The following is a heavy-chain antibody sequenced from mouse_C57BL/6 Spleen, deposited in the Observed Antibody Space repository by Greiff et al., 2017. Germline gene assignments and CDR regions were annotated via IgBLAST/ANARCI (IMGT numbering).Heavy chain of an antibody. CDR2: IYPGAGDT. Sequence: QVQLQQSGPELVKPGASVKISCKASGYAFSSSWMNWVKQRPGKGLEWIGRIYPGAGDTNYNGKFKGKATLTADKSSSTAYMQLSSLTSEDSAVYFCAREGGRDYFHYWGQGTTLTVSS. J-gene: IGHJ2*01. CDR1: GYAFSSSW. V-gene: IGHV1-82*01. CDR3: AREGGRDYFHY. D-gene: IGHD3-3*01.